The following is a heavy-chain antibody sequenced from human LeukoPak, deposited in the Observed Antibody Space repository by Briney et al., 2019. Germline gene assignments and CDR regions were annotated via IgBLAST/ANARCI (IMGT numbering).Heavy chain of an antibody. V-gene: IGHV3-7*01. CDR3: ARDPGVLPPRFDP. CDR2: IKQDGSEK. CDR1: GFTFSSYW. D-gene: IGHD2-8*02. Sequence: GGSLTLSCAASGFTFSSYWMSWVRLGPGKGLEWVANIKQDGSEKYYVDSVKGRFTISRDNAKNSLYLQMNSLRAEDTAVYYCARDPGVLPPRFDPRGQGTLVTVSS. J-gene: IGHJ5*02.